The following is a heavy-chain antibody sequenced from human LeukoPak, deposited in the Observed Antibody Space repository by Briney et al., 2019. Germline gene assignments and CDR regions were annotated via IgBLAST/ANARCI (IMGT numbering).Heavy chain of an antibody. J-gene: IGHJ4*02. CDR1: GGSFSGYY. Sequence: SETLSLTCAVYGGSFSGYYWSWIRQPPGKGLEWIGEINHSGSTNYNPSLKSRVTISVDTSKNQFSLKLSSVTAADTAVYYCARLQYYDFWSGYYTGYFDYWGQGTLVTVSS. D-gene: IGHD3-3*01. V-gene: IGHV4-34*01. CDR2: INHSGST. CDR3: ARLQYYDFWSGYYTGYFDY.